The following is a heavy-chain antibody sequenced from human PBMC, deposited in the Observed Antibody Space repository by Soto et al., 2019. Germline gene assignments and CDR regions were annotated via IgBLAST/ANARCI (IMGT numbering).Heavy chain of an antibody. Sequence: QVQLVQSGAEVKKPGSSVKVSCKASGGTFSSHGISWVRQAPGQGLEWMGGIVPIFGTADDAQRFRGRVTITADXSXSAXYMELSSLRSEDTAVYYCARGRYSGYDMPDTYYYYNYGMDVWGQGTTVTVSS. J-gene: IGHJ6*02. CDR2: IVPIFGTA. CDR3: ARGRYSGYDMPDTYYYYNYGMDV. CDR1: GGTFSSHG. V-gene: IGHV1-69*12. D-gene: IGHD5-12*01.